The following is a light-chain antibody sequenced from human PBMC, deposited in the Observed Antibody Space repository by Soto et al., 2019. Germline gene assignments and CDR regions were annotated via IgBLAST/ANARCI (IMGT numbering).Light chain of an antibody. CDR3: CSYAGNRTFV. J-gene: IGLJ3*02. V-gene: IGLV2-14*01. CDR1: SSDVGGYNF. CDR2: EVT. Sequence: QSALTQPASVSGSPGQSITISCTGTSSDVGGYNFVSWYQQHPGKAPKLMIYEVTNRPSGVSNRFSGSKSGNTASLTISGLQAEDETDYHCCSYAGNRTFVFGGGTKVTVL.